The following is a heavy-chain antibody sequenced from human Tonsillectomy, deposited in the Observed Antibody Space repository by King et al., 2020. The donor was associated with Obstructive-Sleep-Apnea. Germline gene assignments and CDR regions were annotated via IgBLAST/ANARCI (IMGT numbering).Heavy chain of an antibody. J-gene: IGHJ6*02. V-gene: IGHV3-11*01. D-gene: IGHD3-16*02. Sequence: VQLVESGGGLVKPGGSLRLSCAASGFTFSDYYMSWIRQAPGKGLEWVSYISSSGSSIYYADSVRGRLTISRDNAKNSLYLQMNSLRAEDTAVCYCAGGADDYVWEMYRYEDYYAMDVWGQGTTVTVSS. CDR3: AGGADDYVWEMYRYEDYYAMDV. CDR1: GFTFSDYY. CDR2: ISSSGSSI.